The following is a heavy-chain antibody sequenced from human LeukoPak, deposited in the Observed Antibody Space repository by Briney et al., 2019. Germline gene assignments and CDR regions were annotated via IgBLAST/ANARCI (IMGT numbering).Heavy chain of an antibody. Sequence: PSETLSLTCTVSAGSISPYYWSWIRQPPGKGLEWLGYIYYSGSTDYNPSLMGRLTISVDTSKNQFSLTLTSVTEADTAVYYCARVTYYYDSSGYHTNWFDPWGQGTLVTVSS. J-gene: IGHJ5*02. CDR3: ARVTYYYDSSGYHTNWFDP. D-gene: IGHD3-22*01. CDR1: AGSISPYY. CDR2: IYYSGST. V-gene: IGHV4-59*01.